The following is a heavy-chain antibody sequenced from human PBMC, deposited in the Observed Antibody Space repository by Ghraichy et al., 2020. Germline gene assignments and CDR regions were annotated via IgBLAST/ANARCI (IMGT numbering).Heavy chain of an antibody. CDR2: IHYSGST. D-gene: IGHD2-21*01. V-gene: IGHV4-39*01. Sequence: SETLSLTCTVSGGSISSSSYYWGWIRQPPGKGLEWIGSIHYSGSTYYNPSLMSRVTISIDTSRNQFSLELRSVTAADTAVYYCAKASKGAYTGSDYWGQGTLVTVYS. CDR1: GGSISSSSYY. J-gene: IGHJ4*02. CDR3: AKASKGAYTGSDY.